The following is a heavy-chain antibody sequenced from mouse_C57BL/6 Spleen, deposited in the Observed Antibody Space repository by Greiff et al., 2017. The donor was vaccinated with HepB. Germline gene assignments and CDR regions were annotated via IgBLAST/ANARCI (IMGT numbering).Heavy chain of an antibody. CDR2: INPGSGGT. J-gene: IGHJ1*03. Sequence: QVQLQQSGAELVRPGTSVKVSCKASGYAFTNYLIEWVKQRPGQGLEWIGVINPGSGGTNYNEKFKGKATLTADKSSSTAYMELRSLTSEDSAVYYCARWFYAPLYFDVWGTGTTVTVSS. D-gene: IGHD2-3*01. CDR1: GYAFTNYL. V-gene: IGHV1-54*01. CDR3: ARWFYAPLYFDV.